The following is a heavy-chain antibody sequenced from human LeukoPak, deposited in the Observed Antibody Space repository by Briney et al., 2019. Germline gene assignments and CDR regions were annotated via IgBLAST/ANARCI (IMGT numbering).Heavy chain of an antibody. D-gene: IGHD1-26*01. J-gene: IGHJ4*02. Sequence: GGSLRLSCAASGFTFSTYGMHWVRQAPGKGLEWVAFIRNDGSNKYYADSVKSRFTISRDNSKNTLYLQMSSLRAEDTAVYYCAIFPPPQPPQVGATDYWGQGTLVTVSS. CDR1: GFTFSTYG. CDR3: AIFPPPQPPQVGATDY. V-gene: IGHV3-30*02. CDR2: IRNDGSNK.